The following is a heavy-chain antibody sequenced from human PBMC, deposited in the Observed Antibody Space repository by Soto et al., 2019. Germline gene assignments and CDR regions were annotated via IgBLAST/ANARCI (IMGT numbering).Heavy chain of an antibody. CDR2: ISSSSSYT. Sequence: GGSMRLSCAASGFTFSDYYMSWFRQTPGKGLEWVSYISSSSSYTNYADSVKGRFTISRDNAKNSLYLQMNSLRAEDTAVYYCARDASLDCSSTSCYFDYWGQGTLVTVSS. V-gene: IGHV3-11*06. CDR3: ARDASLDCSSTSCYFDY. D-gene: IGHD2-2*01. J-gene: IGHJ4*02. CDR1: GFTFSDYY.